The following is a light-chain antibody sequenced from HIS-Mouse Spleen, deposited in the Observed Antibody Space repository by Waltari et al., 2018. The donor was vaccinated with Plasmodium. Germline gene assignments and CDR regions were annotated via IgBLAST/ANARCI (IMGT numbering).Light chain of an antibody. J-gene: IGLJ1*01. V-gene: IGLV3-1*01. Sequence: SYELTQPPSVSVSPGQTASLTCSGDNLGDNYACWYQQKPGQSPVLVIYQDSKRPSGIPERFSGSNSGNTATLTISGTQAMDEADYYCQAWDSSTDYVFGTGTKVTVL. CDR2: QDS. CDR3: QAWDSSTDYV. CDR1: NLGDNY.